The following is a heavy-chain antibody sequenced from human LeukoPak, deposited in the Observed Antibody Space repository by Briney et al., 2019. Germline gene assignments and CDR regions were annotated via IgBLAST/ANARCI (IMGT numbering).Heavy chain of an antibody. D-gene: IGHD6-13*01. CDR2: ISSSGSTI. CDR1: GFTFSDYY. V-gene: IGHV3-11*01. J-gene: IGHJ6*02. CDR3: AREKDSSTWYGMDV. Sequence: GESLRLSCAASGFTFSDYYMSWIRQAPGKGLEWVSYISSSGSTIYYADSVKGRFTISRDNAKNSLYLQMNSLRAEDTAVYYCAREKDSSTWYGMDVWGQGTTVTVSS.